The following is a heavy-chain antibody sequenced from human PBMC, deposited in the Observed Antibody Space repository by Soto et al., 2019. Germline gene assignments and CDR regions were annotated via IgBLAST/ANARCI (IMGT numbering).Heavy chain of an antibody. Sequence: GSLRLSCAASGFTVSNNYMSWVRQAPGKGLEYVSVIYSGGGTYYADSVKGRFTISRDNAKNSLYLQMNSLRDEDTAVYYCARDWGGGYSSSAAYYFDYWGQGTLVTVSS. CDR3: ARDWGGGYSSSAAYYFDY. J-gene: IGHJ4*02. D-gene: IGHD6-6*01. CDR1: GFTVSNNY. CDR2: IYSGGGT. V-gene: IGHV3-66*01.